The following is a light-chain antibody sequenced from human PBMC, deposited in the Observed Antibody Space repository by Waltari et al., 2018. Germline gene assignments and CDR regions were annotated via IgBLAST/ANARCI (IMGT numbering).Light chain of an antibody. Sequence: EIVMTQSPLSLPVTPGEPASISCRSSQSLLHSNGYNYLDWYVQKPGQSPQVLIYLGSNRASGVPDRFSGSGSGTDFTLKISRVEAEDVGLYFCMQPLQIPPTFGQGTKVEIE. CDR3: MQPLQIPPT. J-gene: IGKJ1*01. V-gene: IGKV2-28*01. CDR1: QSLLHSNGYNY. CDR2: LGS.